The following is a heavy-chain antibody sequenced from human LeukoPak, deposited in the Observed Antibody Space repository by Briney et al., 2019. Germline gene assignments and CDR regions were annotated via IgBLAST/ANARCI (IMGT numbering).Heavy chain of an antibody. V-gene: IGHV3-15*01. CDR3: TTELLLSFGVRYFDQ. CDR1: GFTFSNAW. Sequence: KSGGSLRLSCAASGFTFSNAWMSWVRQAPGNGREWVGHIKSKIDSETRGYAAPVKGRLTLSRDNSKNMLYLQMTSTQTEDTALYYCTTELLLSFGVRYFDQWGQGTSATVSS. CDR2: IKSKIDSETR. D-gene: IGHD3-10*01. J-gene: IGHJ4*02.